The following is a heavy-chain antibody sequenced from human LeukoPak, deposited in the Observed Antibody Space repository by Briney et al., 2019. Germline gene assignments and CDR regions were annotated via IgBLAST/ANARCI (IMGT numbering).Heavy chain of an antibody. V-gene: IGHV3-49*04. CDR1: GFTFSKAC. J-gene: IGHJ3*02. D-gene: IGHD3-3*01. Sequence: GGSLRLSCEASGFTFSKACTNWVRQAPGKGLEWVAVISSRGYSGSTEYAASVKVSFTISRDDSNSIDYRQLTSLKSEGAGVYYCLWFTIVGVVEAFDMGGRGTMVTVPS. CDR3: LWFTIVGVVEAFDM. CDR2: ISSRGYSGST.